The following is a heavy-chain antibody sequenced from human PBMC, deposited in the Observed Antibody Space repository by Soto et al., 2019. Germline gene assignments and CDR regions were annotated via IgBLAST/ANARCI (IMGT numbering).Heavy chain of an antibody. CDR2: INSDGTNT. J-gene: IGHJ4*02. Sequence: GGSLRLSCVASGFTFTNYWMHWVRQAPGKGLVWVSYINSDGTNTNYADSVKGRFTISRDNAKNTLYLQMNSLRVEDTALYYCARVAEYDFWSGYSAFDYWGQGTLVTVSS. CDR3: ARVAEYDFWSGYSAFDY. CDR1: GFTFTNYW. D-gene: IGHD3-3*01. V-gene: IGHV3-74*01.